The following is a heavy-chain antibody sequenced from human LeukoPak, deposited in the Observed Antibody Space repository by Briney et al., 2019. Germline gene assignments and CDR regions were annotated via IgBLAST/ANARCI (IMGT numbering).Heavy chain of an antibody. J-gene: IGHJ4*02. CDR3: ARRVPAAAGPFDY. V-gene: IGHV4-39*01. CDR1: GGSISSSSYY. Sequence: PSETLSLTCTVSGGSISSSSYYWGWIRQPPGNGLEWIGSIYYSGSTYYNPSLKSRVTISVDTSKNQFSLKLSSVTAADTAVYYCARRVPAAAGPFDYWGQGTLVTVSS. CDR2: IYYSGST. D-gene: IGHD6-13*01.